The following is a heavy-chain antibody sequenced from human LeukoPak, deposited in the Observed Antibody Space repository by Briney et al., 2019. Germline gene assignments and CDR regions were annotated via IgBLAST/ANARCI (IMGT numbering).Heavy chain of an antibody. CDR3: ARALSAAGLHKYNWFDP. D-gene: IGHD6-13*01. V-gene: IGHV4-4*07. CDR2: IYTSGST. CDR1: GGSISSYY. J-gene: IGHJ5*02. Sequence: SETLSLTCTVSGGSISSYYWSWIRQPAGKGLEWIGRIYTSGSTNYNPSLKSRVTMSVDTSKNQFSLKLSSVTAADTAVYHCARALSAAGLHKYNWFDPWGQGTLVTVSS.